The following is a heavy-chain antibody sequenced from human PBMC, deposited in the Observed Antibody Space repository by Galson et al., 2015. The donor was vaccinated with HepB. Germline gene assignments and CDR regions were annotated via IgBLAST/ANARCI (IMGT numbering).Heavy chain of an antibody. CDR1: GFTFSSYW. CDR3: ARGSKYYYGSGSYSTTHYGMDD. V-gene: IGHV3-7*03. J-gene: IGHJ6*02. CDR2: IKQDGSEK. Sequence: SLRLSCAASGFTFSSYWMSWVRQAPGKGLEWVANIKQDGSEKYYVDSVKGRFTISRDNAKNSLYLQMNSLRAEDTAVYYCARGSKYYYGSGSYSTTHYGMDDWGQGTTVTVSS. D-gene: IGHD3-10*01.